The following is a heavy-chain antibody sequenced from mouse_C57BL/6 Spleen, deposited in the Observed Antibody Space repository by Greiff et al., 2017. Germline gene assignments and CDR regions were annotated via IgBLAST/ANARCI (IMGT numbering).Heavy chain of an antibody. Sequence: QVQLQQSGPGLVAPSQSLSITCTVSGFSLTSYGVHWVRQPPGKGLEWLVVIWSDGSSTYNSALKSRLSISKDNSKSQVFLQMNSLQTDDTAMYYCARQGRDYYAMDYWGQGTSVTVSS. CDR1: GFSLTSYG. CDR2: IWSDGSS. V-gene: IGHV2-6-1*01. J-gene: IGHJ4*01. CDR3: ARQGRDYYAMDY.